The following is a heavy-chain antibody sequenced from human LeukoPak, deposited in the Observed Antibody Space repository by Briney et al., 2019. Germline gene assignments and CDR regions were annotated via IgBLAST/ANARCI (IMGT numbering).Heavy chain of an antibody. CDR2: INTNTGNP. V-gene: IGHV7-4-1*02. J-gene: IGHJ5*02. CDR3: ARDGPVGSSGNPNWFDP. CDR1: GYTFTSYA. Sequence: ASVKVSCKASGYTFTSYAMNWVRQAPGQGLKWMGWINTNTGNPTYAQGFTGRFVFSLDTSVSTAYLQISSLKAEDTAVYYCARDGPVGSSGNPNWFDPWGQGTLVTVSS. D-gene: IGHD6-25*01.